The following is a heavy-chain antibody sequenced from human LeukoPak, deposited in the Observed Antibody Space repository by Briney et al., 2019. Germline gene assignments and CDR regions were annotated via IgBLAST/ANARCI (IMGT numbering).Heavy chain of an antibody. D-gene: IGHD1-1*01. CDR3: ASDPATTGMIGAFDI. J-gene: IGHJ3*02. V-gene: IGHV3-48*02. CDR1: GFTFSSYS. CDR2: ISSSSSTI. Sequence: PEGSLRLSCSASGFTFSSYSMNWVRQAPGKGLNWLSYISSSSSTIYCADSVKGRLPSSRDNAKNSLYQQMNSLRDEETAVYDCASDPATTGMIGAFDIWGQGTMVTVSS.